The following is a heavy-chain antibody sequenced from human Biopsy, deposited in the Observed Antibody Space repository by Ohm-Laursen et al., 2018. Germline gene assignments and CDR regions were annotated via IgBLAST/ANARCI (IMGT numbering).Heavy chain of an antibody. J-gene: IGHJ4*02. V-gene: IGHV1-2*02. CDR1: GYTFSLYH. CDR3: ARDPYCSGGNCCSPLDH. D-gene: IGHD2-15*01. CDR2: IDPDSGRT. Sequence: GASVKVSCKASGYTFSLYHIHWVRQAPGQGLEWMGWIDPDSGRTSFGQNFQGRVTMTSDTSIGTAYLELTRLRSDDTAVYYCARDPYCSGGNCCSPLDHWGQGTLVTVSA.